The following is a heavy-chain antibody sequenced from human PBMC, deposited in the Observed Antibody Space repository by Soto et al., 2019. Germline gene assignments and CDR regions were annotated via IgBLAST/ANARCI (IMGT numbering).Heavy chain of an antibody. J-gene: IGHJ4*02. V-gene: IGHV1-24*01. CDR2: FDPEDGET. CDR1: GYTLTELS. Sequence: ASVKVSCKVSGYTLTELSMHWVRQAPGKGLEWMGGFDPEDGETIYAQKFQGRVTMTEDTSTDTAYMELSSLRSEDTAVYYCARIEMATMSLDYWGQGTLVNVSS. CDR3: ARIEMATMSLDY. D-gene: IGHD5-12*01.